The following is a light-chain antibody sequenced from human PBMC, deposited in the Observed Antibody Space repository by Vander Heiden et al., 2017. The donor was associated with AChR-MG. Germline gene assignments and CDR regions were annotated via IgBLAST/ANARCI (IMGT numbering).Light chain of an antibody. CDR3: QQSYSTFWT. V-gene: IGKV1-39*01. CDR1: QSISSY. J-gene: IGKJ1*01. CDR2: GAS. Sequence: DIQMTQSPSSLSASVGDRVTITCRASQSISSYLNWYQQKPGKAPKLLIYGASSLQSGVPSRFSGGGFGTDFSLTISSLQPEDFATYYCQQSYSTFWTFGQGTKVEVK.